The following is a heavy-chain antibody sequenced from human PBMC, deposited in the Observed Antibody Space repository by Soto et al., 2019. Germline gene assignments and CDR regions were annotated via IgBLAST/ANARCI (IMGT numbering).Heavy chain of an antibody. J-gene: IGHJ5*02. CDR2: IYYSGST. CDR1: GGSISSGGYY. V-gene: IGHV4-31*03. Sequence: PSETLSLTCTVSGGSISSGGYYWSWIRQHPGKGLEWIGYIYYSGSTYYNKSLKSRVNISVDTSTSTAYMELRSLRSDDTAVYYCARVKESLSIAAAGNWFDPWGQGTLVTVSS. D-gene: IGHD6-13*01. CDR3: ARVKESLSIAAAGNWFDP.